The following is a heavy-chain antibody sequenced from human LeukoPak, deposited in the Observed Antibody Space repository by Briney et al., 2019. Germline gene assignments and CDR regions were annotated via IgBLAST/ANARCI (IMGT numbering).Heavy chain of an antibody. Sequence: SVKVSCKASGGTFSSYAVSWVRQAPGQGLEWMGGIIPIFGTANYAQKFQGRVTITADESTSTAYMELSSLRPEDTAVYYCARGYCTNGVCGWFDPWGQGTLVTVSS. CDR3: ARGYCTNGVCGWFDP. V-gene: IGHV1-69*13. CDR2: IIPIFGTA. CDR1: GGTFSSYA. D-gene: IGHD2-8*01. J-gene: IGHJ5*02.